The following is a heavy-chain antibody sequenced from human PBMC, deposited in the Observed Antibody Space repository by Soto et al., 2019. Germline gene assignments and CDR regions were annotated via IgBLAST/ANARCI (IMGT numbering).Heavy chain of an antibody. V-gene: IGHV3-11*05. J-gene: IGHJ4*02. CDR1: GFSISDHY. CDR2: SSNSRTLT. CDR3: ARSGDNYNVLDY. Sequence: QVQLVESGGGLVKPGGSLRLTCAASGFSISDHYMSWLRQAPGKGLEWVSYSSNSRTLTKYADSVKGRFSISSDNAKNSLYLEINSLRGEDTAIYYCARSGDNYNVLDYWGQGTPVTVSS. D-gene: IGHD3-10*02.